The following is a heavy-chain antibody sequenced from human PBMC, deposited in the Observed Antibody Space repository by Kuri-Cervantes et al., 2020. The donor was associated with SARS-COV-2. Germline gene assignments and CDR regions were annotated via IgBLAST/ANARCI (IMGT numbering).Heavy chain of an antibody. V-gene: IGHV4-34*01. Sequence: GSLRLSCAVYGGSFSGYYWSWIRQPPGKGLEWIGEINHSGSTNYNPSLKSRVTISVDTSKNQFSLKLSSVTAADTAVYYCARGRKQLGGSDFDYWGQGTLVTVSS. D-gene: IGHD6-6*01. CDR2: INHSGST. J-gene: IGHJ4*02. CDR3: ARGRKQLGGSDFDY. CDR1: GGSFSGYY.